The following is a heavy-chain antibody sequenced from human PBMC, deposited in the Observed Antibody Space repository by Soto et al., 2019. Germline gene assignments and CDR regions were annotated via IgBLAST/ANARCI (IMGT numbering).Heavy chain of an antibody. D-gene: IGHD3-10*01. CDR3: ARGTHFGPVDY. Sequence: PSETLSLICVVSGGSISGSIWWSWIRQPPGKGLEWIGEIYHSGSTYYNPSLKSRVFISVDRPKNQFSLTLNSVTAADTAVYYCARGTHFGPVDYWGQGTLVT. CDR2: IYHSGST. CDR1: GGSISGSIW. V-gene: IGHV4-4*02. J-gene: IGHJ4*02.